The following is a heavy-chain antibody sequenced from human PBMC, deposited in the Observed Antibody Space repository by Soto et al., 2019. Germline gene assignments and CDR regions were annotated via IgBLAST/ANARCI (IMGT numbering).Heavy chain of an antibody. CDR2: IHYSGNT. J-gene: IGHJ2*01. Sequence: QVQLQESGPGLVKPSGTLSLTCTVSGGSISSFYWIWIRQPPGKGLEWIGYIHYSGNTNSNPSLKSRVTIAVDTSKSQFSLKLSSVTAADTAVYYCARGLSNSAWYFDLWGRGTLVTVSS. V-gene: IGHV4-59*01. D-gene: IGHD4-4*01. CDR3: ARGLSNSAWYFDL. CDR1: GGSISSFY.